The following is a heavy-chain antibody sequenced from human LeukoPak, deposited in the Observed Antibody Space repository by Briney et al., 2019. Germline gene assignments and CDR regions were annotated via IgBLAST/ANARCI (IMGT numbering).Heavy chain of an antibody. Sequence: GGSLRLSCAASGFTFTNYAMSWVRQAPGKGLEWVSGMSGRGVSTYYADSVKGRFTISSDNSKTTLYLQMNSLSAEDTAIYYCAKDCNGGNCYIDYWGQGTLVTVAS. CDR3: AKDCNGGNCYIDY. V-gene: IGHV3-23*01. J-gene: IGHJ4*02. CDR1: GFTFTNYA. D-gene: IGHD2-15*01. CDR2: MSGRGVST.